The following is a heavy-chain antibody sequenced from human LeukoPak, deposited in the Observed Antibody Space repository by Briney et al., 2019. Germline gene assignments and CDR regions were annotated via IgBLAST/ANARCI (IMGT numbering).Heavy chain of an antibody. V-gene: IGHV3-23*01. D-gene: IGHD2-21*02. J-gene: IGHJ4*02. CDR3: AKEPPYCGGDCPLNY. CDR2: ISGSSGST. CDR1: GFTFSSYA. Sequence: PGGSLRLSCAASGFTFSSYAMSWVRQAPGKGLEWVSTISGSSGSTYYADSVKGRFTISRDNSKNTLYLQMNSLRAEDTAVHYCAKEPPYCGGDCPLNYWGQGTLVTVSS.